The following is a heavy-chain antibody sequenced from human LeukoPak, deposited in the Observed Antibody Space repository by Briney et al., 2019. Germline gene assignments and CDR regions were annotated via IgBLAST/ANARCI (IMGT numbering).Heavy chain of an antibody. CDR3: ARGRGVLVASTYYFDY. CDR2: INHSGST. CDR1: GGSFSGYY. V-gene: IGHV4-34*01. D-gene: IGHD2-15*01. Sequence: SETLSLTCAVYGGSFSGYYWSWIRQPPVKGLEWIGEINHSGSTNYNPSLKSRVTISVDTSKNLFSLKLSSVTAADTAVYYCARGRGVLVASTYYFDYWGQGTLVTVSS. J-gene: IGHJ4*02.